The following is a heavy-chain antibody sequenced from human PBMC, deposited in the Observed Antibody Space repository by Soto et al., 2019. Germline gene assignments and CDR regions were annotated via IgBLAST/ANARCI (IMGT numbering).Heavy chain of an antibody. D-gene: IGHD2-2*02. CDR2: INPSGGST. J-gene: IGHJ5*02. Sequence: ASVKVSCKASGYTFTSYYMHWVRQAPGQGLEWMGIINPSGGSTSYAQKFQGRVTMTRDTSTSTVYMELSSLRSEDTAVYYCARERGIVVVPAAIPKNWFDPWGQGXLVTVYS. CDR3: ARERGIVVVPAAIPKNWFDP. V-gene: IGHV1-46*01. CDR1: GYTFTSYY.